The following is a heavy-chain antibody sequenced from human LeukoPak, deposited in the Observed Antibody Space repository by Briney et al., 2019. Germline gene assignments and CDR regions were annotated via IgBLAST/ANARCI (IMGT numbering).Heavy chain of an antibody. Sequence: ASVKVSCKASGYAFTSYYMHWVRQAPGQGLEWMGIINPSGGSTSYAQKFQGRVTMTRDTSTSTVYMELSSLRSEDTAVYYCARDGQVIPRGDAFDIWGQGTMVTVSS. V-gene: IGHV1-46*01. CDR3: ARDGQVIPRGDAFDI. D-gene: IGHD3-22*01. J-gene: IGHJ3*02. CDR2: INPSGGST. CDR1: GYAFTSYY.